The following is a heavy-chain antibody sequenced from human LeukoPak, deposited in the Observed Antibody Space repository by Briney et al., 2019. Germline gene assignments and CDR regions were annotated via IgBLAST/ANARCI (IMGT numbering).Heavy chain of an antibody. J-gene: IGHJ2*01. CDR3: ARTVEDGDYGYWYFDL. D-gene: IGHD4-17*01. CDR2: INPNSGGT. Sequence: ASVKVSCKASGYTLTGYYMHWVRQAPGQGLEWMGWINPNSGGTNYAQKFQGWVTMTRDTSISTAYMELSRLRSDDTAVYYCARTVEDGDYGYWYFDLWGRGTLVTVSS. V-gene: IGHV1-2*04. CDR1: GYTLTGYY.